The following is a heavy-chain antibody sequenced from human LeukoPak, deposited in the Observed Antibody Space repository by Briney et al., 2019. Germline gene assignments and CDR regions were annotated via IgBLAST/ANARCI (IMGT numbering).Heavy chain of an antibody. Sequence: SETLSLTCTVSGGSISISSYDWGCIRPPAGDGLEWIGSIYYSGSTYYHPSLKSRVTISVDTSKNQFSLKLSSVTAADTAVYYCARGPEVWGSYRYTDYWGQGTLVTVSS. D-gene: IGHD3-16*02. CDR3: ARGPEVWGSYRYTDY. V-gene: IGHV4-39*07. J-gene: IGHJ4*02. CDR2: IYYSGST. CDR1: GGSISISSYD.